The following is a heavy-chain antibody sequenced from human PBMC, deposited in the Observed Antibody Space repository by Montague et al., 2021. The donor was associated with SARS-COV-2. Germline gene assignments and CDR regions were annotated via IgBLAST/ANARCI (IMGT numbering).Heavy chain of an antibody. J-gene: IGHJ4*02. D-gene: IGHD1-26*01. CDR3: VREGGSMTFDY. Sequence: TLSLTCTVSGASISNPTYSWGWIRQPAGKELEWIGRMFTSGSTTYNPSLKSRVTISVDTSKNQFSLRLNSVTAADTAVYYCVREGGSMTFDYWGQGNLVTVSS. CDR1: GASISNPTYS. V-gene: IGHV4-61*02. CDR2: MFTSGST.